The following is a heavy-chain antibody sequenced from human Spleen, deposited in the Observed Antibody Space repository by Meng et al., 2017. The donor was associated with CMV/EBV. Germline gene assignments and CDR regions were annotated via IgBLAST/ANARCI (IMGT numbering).Heavy chain of an antibody. CDR1: GYTFTSYY. D-gene: IGHD3-22*01. CDR3: PGWFAP. Sequence: QVQLVQSGAEVKKPGASVKVSCKASGYTFTSYYMHWVRQAPGQGLEWMGGIIPILGIAKIAQKFQGRVTITAGNSTGTVYMDPADTATYYCAHRIQPGWFAPWSQGTLVTVSS. CDR2: IIPILGIA. V-gene: IGHV1-69*10. J-gene: IGHJ5*02.